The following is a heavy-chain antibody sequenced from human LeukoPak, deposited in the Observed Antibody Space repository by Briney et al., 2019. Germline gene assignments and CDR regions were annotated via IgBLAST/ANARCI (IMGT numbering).Heavy chain of an antibody. CDR1: GFTFSSYG. Sequence: GGSLRLSCAASGFTFSSYGMHWVRQAPGKGLEWVANINQDGNGKYYLDSVKGRFSIPRDNAKNSLYLQINSLRAEDTAVYYCGRDMDVWGQGSTVTVSS. D-gene: IGHD3-10*01. J-gene: IGHJ6*02. V-gene: IGHV3-7*01. CDR3: GRDMDV. CDR2: INQDGNGK.